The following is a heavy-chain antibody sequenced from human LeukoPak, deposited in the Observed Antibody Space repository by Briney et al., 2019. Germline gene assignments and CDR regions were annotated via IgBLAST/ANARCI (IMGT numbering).Heavy chain of an antibody. V-gene: IGHV4-34*01. Sequence: PSETLSLTCAVYGGSFSGYYWTWIRQPPGKGLEWIGEINHSGSSNYNPSLESRVTIAVDTSKNQFSLKVRSVTAADTAVYYCARARETTPIDSWGQGTLVTVSS. CDR1: GGSFSGYY. CDR3: ARARETTPIDS. J-gene: IGHJ4*02. CDR2: INHSGSS. D-gene: IGHD1/OR15-1a*01.